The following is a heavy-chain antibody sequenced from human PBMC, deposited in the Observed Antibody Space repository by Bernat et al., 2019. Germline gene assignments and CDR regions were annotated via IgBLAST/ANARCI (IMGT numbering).Heavy chain of an antibody. Sequence: QVQLQESGPGLVKPSETLSLTCTVSGGSISSYYWSWIRQPPGKGLEWIGYIYYSGSTNYNPSLKSRVTISVDTSKNQFSLKLSSVTAADTAVYYCAGIQLWIQLYWYFDLWGRGTLVTVSS. CDR3: AGIQLWIQLYWYFDL. J-gene: IGHJ2*01. V-gene: IGHV4-59*01. CDR2: IYYSGST. D-gene: IGHD5-18*01. CDR1: GGSISSYY.